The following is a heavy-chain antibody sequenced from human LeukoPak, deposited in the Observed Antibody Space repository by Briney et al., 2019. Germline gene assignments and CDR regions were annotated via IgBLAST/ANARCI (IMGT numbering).Heavy chain of an antibody. CDR3: VRKMTLGCFDP. Sequence: GESLKISCKASGYDFFYYWIGWVRQMPGKDLEWMGIIYPGDSETRYSPSFQGQVTISADKSISTAYLQWSSLKASDTAMYYCVRKMTLGCFDPWGEGTLVTVSS. CDR2: IYPGDSET. J-gene: IGHJ5*02. D-gene: IGHD3-16*01. V-gene: IGHV5-51*01. CDR1: GYDFFYYW.